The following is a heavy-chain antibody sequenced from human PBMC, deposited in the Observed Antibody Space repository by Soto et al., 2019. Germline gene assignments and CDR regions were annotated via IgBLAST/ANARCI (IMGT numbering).Heavy chain of an antibody. D-gene: IGHD2-15*01. CDR1: GFTFSSYA. CDR3: AKDRGGNVVVVADSPYFDY. V-gene: IGHV3-23*01. Sequence: PGESLKISCAAAGFTFSSYAMSWVRQAPGKGLEWVSAISGSGGSTYYADSVKGRFTISRDNSKNTLYLQMNSLRAEDTAVYYCAKDRGGNVVVVADSPYFDYWGQGTLVTVSS. J-gene: IGHJ4*02. CDR2: ISGSGGST.